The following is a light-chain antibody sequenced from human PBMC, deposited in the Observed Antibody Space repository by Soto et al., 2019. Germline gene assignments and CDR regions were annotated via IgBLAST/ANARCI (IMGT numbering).Light chain of an antibody. CDR2: GAS. V-gene: IGKV3-20*01. CDR1: ESVSSNN. J-gene: IGKJ2*01. CDR3: QQYGSPYT. Sequence: EIVLTQSPGTLSLSPGERATLSCRASESVSSNNLAWYQHRPGRAPRLLIYGASSRATGIPDRFSGSGSGTDSTLTISRLEPEDFAVYFCQQYGSPYTFGQGTKLEIK.